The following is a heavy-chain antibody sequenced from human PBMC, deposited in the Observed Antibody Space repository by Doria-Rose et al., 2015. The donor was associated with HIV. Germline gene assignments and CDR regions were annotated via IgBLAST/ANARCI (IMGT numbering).Heavy chain of an antibody. V-gene: IGHV2-26*01. D-gene: IGHD6-13*01. CDR2: NFSDDER. Sequence: QESGPVLVKPTETLTLTCTVSGVSLSSPGMGVSWIRQPPGKALEWLADNFSDDERSYKTSLKSRLTISRCTSKSQVVLTMTDMDPVDTATYYCARIKSSRWYHKYYFDFWGQGTLVIVSA. J-gene: IGHJ4*02. CDR3: ARIKSSRWYHKYYFDF. CDR1: GVSLSSPGMG.